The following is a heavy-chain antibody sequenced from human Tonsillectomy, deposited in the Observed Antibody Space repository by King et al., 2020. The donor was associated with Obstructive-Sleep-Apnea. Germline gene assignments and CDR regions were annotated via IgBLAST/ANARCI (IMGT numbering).Heavy chain of an antibody. CDR3: ARERGELGGFDY. CDR1: GYTFTGYY. D-gene: IGHD1-26*01. J-gene: IGHJ4*02. CDR2: INPNSGGT. Sequence: VQLVESGAEVKKPGASVKVSCKASGYTFTGYYMHWVRQAPGQGLEWMGRINPNSGGTNYAQKFQGRVTMTRDTSISTAYMERSRLRSDDTVVYYCARERGELGGFDYWGQGTLVTVSS. V-gene: IGHV1-2*05.